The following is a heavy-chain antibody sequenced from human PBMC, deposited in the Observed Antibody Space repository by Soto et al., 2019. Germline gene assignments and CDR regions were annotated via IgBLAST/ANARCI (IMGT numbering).Heavy chain of an antibody. D-gene: IGHD3-22*01. CDR1: GFVFSSYA. J-gene: IGHJ4*02. Sequence: GGSLRLSCAASGFVFSSYAMSWVRQAPGKGLEWVSAISGSGTTAYYADSVKGRFTISRDNSKNTLYLQMNSLRAEDTAVYYCAKGGPYYYDSSGYYDYWGQGTLVTVSS. V-gene: IGHV3-23*01. CDR3: AKGGPYYYDSSGYYDY. CDR2: ISGSGTTA.